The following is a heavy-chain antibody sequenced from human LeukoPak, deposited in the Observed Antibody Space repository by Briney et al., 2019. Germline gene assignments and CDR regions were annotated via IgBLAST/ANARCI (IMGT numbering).Heavy chain of an antibody. Sequence: GGSLRLSCAASGFTFSGYWMMWVRQTPGKGLEWVANIKQDGSVKQYVDSVKGRFTISRDNANNSLYLQIHSLRVEDTAVYYCASEPHYWGQGTLVTVSS. CDR3: ASEPHY. V-gene: IGHV3-7*01. CDR2: IKQDGSVK. CDR1: GFTFSGYW. J-gene: IGHJ4*02.